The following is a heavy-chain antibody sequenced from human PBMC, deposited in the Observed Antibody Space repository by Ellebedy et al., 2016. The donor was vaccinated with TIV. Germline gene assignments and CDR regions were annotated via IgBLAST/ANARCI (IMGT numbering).Heavy chain of an antibody. CDR3: ARGAVVGLIWSGYYCDY. Sequence: PGGSLRLSCVASGFSFGSHSMNWVRQAPGKGLEWVSSISSTSGDIQYADSVKGRFIISRDNATNKVSLQMDSLSAEDTAVYYCARGAVVGLIWSGYYCDYWGQGSLVTVSS. CDR2: ISSTSGDI. V-gene: IGHV3-21*01. CDR1: GFSFGSHS. D-gene: IGHD3-3*01. J-gene: IGHJ4*02.